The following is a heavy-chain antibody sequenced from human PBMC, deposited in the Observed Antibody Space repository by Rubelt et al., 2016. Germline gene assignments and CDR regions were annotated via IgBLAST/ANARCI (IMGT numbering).Heavy chain of an antibody. V-gene: IGHV3-48*01. Sequence: ADSVKGRFTISRDNAKNSLYLQMNSLRAEDTAVYYCARDGRLSPDYGDYVWLGWYFDYWGQGTLVTVSS. J-gene: IGHJ4*02. CDR3: ARDGRLSPDYGDYVWLGWYFDY. D-gene: IGHD4-17*01.